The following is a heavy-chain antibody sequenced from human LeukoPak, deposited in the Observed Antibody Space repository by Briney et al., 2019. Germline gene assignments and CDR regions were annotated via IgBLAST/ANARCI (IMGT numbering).Heavy chain of an antibody. V-gene: IGHV1-8*01. J-gene: IGHJ4*02. CDR2: MNPNSGNT. Sequence: GASVKVSCKASGYTFTSYDINWVRQATGQGLEWMGWMNPNSGNTGYAQKFQGRVTMTRDTSISTAYMELSRLRSDDTAVYYCASAMPGGWLFDYWGQGTLVTVSS. CDR1: GYTFTSYD. D-gene: IGHD6-19*01. CDR3: ASAMPGGWLFDY.